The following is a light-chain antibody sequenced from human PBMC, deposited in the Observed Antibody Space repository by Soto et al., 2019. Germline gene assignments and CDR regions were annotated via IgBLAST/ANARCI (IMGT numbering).Light chain of an antibody. Sequence: DIHMTQSPSTLSASVGDRVTITCRASQSISIWLARYQQKPGKAPNLLIYKTSSLESGVPSRFSGSGSGTEVTLTISSLQPDDFATYCCQHYNDYSWTFGQGTKVAIK. CDR2: KTS. CDR3: QHYNDYSWT. V-gene: IGKV1-5*03. CDR1: QSISIW. J-gene: IGKJ1*01.